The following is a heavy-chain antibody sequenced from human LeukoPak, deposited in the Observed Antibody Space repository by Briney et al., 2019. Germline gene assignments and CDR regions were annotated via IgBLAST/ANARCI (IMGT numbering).Heavy chain of an antibody. D-gene: IGHD3-3*01. Sequence: PGGSLRLSCAASGFTFSIYAMSWVRQAPGKGLEWVSGISGSSSHTADADSVRGRFTISRDNTRNTLYLHMNSLRAEDTALYYCAKEADYSNAAPEWGFDSWGQGTLVTVSS. J-gene: IGHJ4*02. CDR2: ISGSSSHT. CDR1: GFTFSIYA. V-gene: IGHV3-23*01. CDR3: AKEADYSNAAPEWGFDS.